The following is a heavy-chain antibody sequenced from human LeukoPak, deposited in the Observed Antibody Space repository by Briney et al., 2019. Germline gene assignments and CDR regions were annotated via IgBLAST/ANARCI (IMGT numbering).Heavy chain of an antibody. Sequence: GGSLRLSCAASGFPSGDYWMDWVRQAPGKGMEWVANINQDGSIQYYADSVRGRFIISRNNAKNSLYLQMYSLGAEDTAIYFCSRSLDYLGQGALVTVSS. V-gene: IGHV3-7*01. J-gene: IGHJ4*02. CDR3: SRSLDY. CDR2: INQDGSIQ. CDR1: GFPSGDYW.